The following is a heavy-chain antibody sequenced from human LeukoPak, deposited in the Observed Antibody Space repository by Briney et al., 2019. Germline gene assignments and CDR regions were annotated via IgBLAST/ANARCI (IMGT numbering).Heavy chain of an antibody. Sequence: ASVKVSCKASGYTFTSYGISWVRQAPGQGLEWMGWIHPNTTGTAYAQKFQGRVTMTRDTSISTAYMELSSLRSDDTAVYYCARGGGQGYYDSSGYYTPFEYWAREPWSPSPQ. CDR1: GYTFTSYG. CDR2: IHPNTTGT. V-gene: IGHV1-2*02. J-gene: IGHJ4*02. CDR3: ARGGGQGYYDSSGYYTPFEY. D-gene: IGHD3-22*01.